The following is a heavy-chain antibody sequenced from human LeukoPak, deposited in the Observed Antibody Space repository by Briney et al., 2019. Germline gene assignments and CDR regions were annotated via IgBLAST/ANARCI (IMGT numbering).Heavy chain of an antibody. D-gene: IGHD3-22*01. CDR1: GGSINSSSYF. J-gene: IGHJ3*02. CDR2: ISYSGGT. Sequence: SETLSLTCTVSGGSINSSSYFWGWIRQPPGKGLEWIGSISYSGGTYYNPSLKSRVTISVDTSKNQFSLKLNSVTAADTAVYYCARESYYDSSGYSHDAFDIWGQGTMVTVSS. CDR3: ARESYYDSSGYSHDAFDI. V-gene: IGHV4-39*07.